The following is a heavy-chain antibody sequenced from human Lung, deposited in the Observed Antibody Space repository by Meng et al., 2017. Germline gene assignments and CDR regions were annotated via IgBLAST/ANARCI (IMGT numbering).Heavy chain of an antibody. D-gene: IGHD3-22*01. CDR1: GFTFSSYW. V-gene: IGHV3-7*01. Sequence: GESLKISCAASGFTFSSYWMSWVRQAPGKGLEWVANIKQDGSEKYYVDSVKGRFTISRDNAKNSLYLQMNSLRAEDTAVYYCARGPDYYDSSEDAFDIWGQGTMVTVSS. J-gene: IGHJ3*02. CDR2: IKQDGSEK. CDR3: ARGPDYYDSSEDAFDI.